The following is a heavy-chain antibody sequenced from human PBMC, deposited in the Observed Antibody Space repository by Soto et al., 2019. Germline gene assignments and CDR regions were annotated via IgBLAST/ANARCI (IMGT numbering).Heavy chain of an antibody. J-gene: IGHJ4*02. D-gene: IGHD6-19*01. CDR3: ARDQHSSGWTAAFDY. V-gene: IGHV4-4*02. Sequence: SETLSLTCAVSGGSISSSNWWSWVRQPPGKGLEWIGEIYHSGSTNYNPSLKSRVTISVDKSKNQFSLKLSSVTAADTAVYYCARDQHSSGWTAAFDYWGQGTLVTVS. CDR1: GGSISSSNW. CDR2: IYHSGST.